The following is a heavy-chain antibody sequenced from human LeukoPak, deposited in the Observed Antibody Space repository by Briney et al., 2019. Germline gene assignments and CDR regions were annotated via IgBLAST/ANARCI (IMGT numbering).Heavy chain of an antibody. CDR2: ISAYNGNT. CDR3: ARDEGVLRYLDWLFGFDY. V-gene: IGHV1-18*04. CDR1: GYTFTSYG. J-gene: IGHJ4*02. Sequence: ASVKVSCKASGYTFTSYGISWERQAPGQGLEWMGWISAYNGNTNYAQKLQGRVTMTTDTSTSTAYMELRSLRSDDTAVYYCARDEGVLRYLDWLFGFDYLGQGTLVTVSS. D-gene: IGHD3-9*01.